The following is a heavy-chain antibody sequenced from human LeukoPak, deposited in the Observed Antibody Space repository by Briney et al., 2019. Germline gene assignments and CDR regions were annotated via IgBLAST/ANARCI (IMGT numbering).Heavy chain of an antibody. CDR3: ARVQGLGYYDSSGYLDY. Sequence: SQTLSLTCAVSGGSISSGGYSWSWIRQPPGKGLEWIGYIYHSGSTYYSPSLKSRVTISVDRSKNQFSLKLSSVTAADTAVYYCARVQGLGYYDSSGYLDYWGQGTLVTVSS. J-gene: IGHJ4*02. D-gene: IGHD3-22*01. CDR1: GGSISSGGYS. CDR2: IYHSGST. V-gene: IGHV4-30-2*01.